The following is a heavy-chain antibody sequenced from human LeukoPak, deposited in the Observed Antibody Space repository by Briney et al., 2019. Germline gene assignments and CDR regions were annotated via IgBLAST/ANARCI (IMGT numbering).Heavy chain of an antibody. D-gene: IGHD3-9*01. CDR2: ISGSGGST. Sequence: GGSLRLSCAASGFTFSSYAMSWVRQAPGKGLEWVSAISGSGGSTYYADSVKGRFTISRDNSKNTLYLQMNSLRAEDTTVYYCAASEGYDILTGYYPGGGGFDYWGQGTLVTVSS. V-gene: IGHV3-23*01. CDR3: AASEGYDILTGYYPGGGGFDY. J-gene: IGHJ4*02. CDR1: GFTFSSYA.